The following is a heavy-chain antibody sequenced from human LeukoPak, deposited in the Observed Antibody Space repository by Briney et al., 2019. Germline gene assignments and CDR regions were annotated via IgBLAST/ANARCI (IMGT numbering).Heavy chain of an antibody. CDR2: IYYSGST. V-gene: IGHV4-39*07. Sequence: SETLSLTCTVSGGSISSSSYYWGWIRQPPGKGLEWIGSIYYSGSTYYNPSLKSRVTISVDTSKNQFSLKLSSVTAADTAVYYCARYYRIQLWDPWGQGTLVTVSS. CDR3: ARYYRIQLWDP. D-gene: IGHD5-18*01. CDR1: GGSISSSSYY. J-gene: IGHJ5*02.